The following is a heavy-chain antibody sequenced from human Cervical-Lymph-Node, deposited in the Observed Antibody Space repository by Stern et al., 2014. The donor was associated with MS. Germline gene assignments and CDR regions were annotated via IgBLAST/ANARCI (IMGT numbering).Heavy chain of an antibody. D-gene: IGHD1-26*01. V-gene: IGHV3-72*01. CDR2: IRNKVNTYTT. J-gene: IGHJ4*02. CDR3: AREEGSWDY. Sequence: VQLVESGGGVVQPGGSLRLSCAASGFTFSDHYMDWVRQAPGRGLEWVGRIRNKVNTYTTEYAASVKGRFTISRDDSKNSLYLQMNSLKTEDTAVYYCAREEGSWDYWGQGTLVTVSS. CDR1: GFTFSDHY.